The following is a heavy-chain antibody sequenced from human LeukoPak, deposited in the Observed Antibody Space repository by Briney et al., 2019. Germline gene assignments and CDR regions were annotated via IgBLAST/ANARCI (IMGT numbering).Heavy chain of an antibody. CDR1: GGSFSGYY. Sequence: SETLSLTCAVYGGSFSGYYWSWIRQPPGKGLEWIGEFNHSGSTNYNPSLKSRVTISVDTSKNQFSLKLSSVTAADTAVYYCARRGRRDGYRGGYFDYWGQGTLVTVSS. D-gene: IGHD5-24*01. CDR3: ARRGRRDGYRGGYFDY. V-gene: IGHV4-34*01. CDR2: FNHSGST. J-gene: IGHJ4*02.